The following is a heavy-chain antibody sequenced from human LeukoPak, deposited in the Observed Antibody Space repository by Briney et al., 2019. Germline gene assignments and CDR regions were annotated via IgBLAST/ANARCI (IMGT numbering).Heavy chain of an antibody. V-gene: IGHV4-59*01. D-gene: IGHD3-10*01. J-gene: IGHJ4*02. CDR1: GGSISSYY. CDR2: IYYSGST. CDR3: AREGAYYYGSGSYRYYFDY. Sequence: PSETLSLTCTVSGGSISSYYWSWIRQPPGKGLEWIGYIYYSGSTNYNPSLKSRVTISVDTSKNQFSLKLSSVTAADTAVYYCAREGAYYYGSGSYRYYFDYWGQGTLVTVSS.